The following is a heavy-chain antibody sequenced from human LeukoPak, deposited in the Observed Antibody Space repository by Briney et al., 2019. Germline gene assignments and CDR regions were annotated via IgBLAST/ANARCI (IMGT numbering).Heavy chain of an antibody. D-gene: IGHD5-24*01. CDR1: GFTFSNYW. J-gene: IGHJ5*02. V-gene: IGHV3-7*05. CDR3: ARASDPWLQLT. CDR2: IKQDGSEK. Sequence: GGSLTLSCAASGFTFSNYWMIWVRQAPGKGLEWVGNIKQDGSEKRYADSVRGRFSISRDNAQTSLYLQMNSLRAEDTAVYYCARASDPWLQLTWGQGTLVTVSS.